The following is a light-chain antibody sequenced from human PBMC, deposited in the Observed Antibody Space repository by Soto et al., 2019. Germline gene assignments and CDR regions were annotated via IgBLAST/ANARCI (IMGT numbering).Light chain of an antibody. V-gene: IGLV2-8*01. CDR3: SSYAGSNNMV. J-gene: IGLJ2*01. Sequence: QSALTQPPSASGSPGQSVTIPCTGTSSDVGGYNSVSWYQQHPGKVPKLMICEVSKRPSGVPDRLTGSKSGNTASLTVAWLQAEDEADYYCSSYAGSNNMVFGGGTKLTVL. CDR2: EVS. CDR1: SSDVGGYNS.